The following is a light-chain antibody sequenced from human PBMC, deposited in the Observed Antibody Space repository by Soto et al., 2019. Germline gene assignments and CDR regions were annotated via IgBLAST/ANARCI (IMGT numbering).Light chain of an antibody. V-gene: IGKV1-27*01. CDR1: QGXNNF. J-gene: IGKJ1*01. Sequence: DIRMTQSPPSLXASVGDKITXTXRXNQGXNNFLAWYHQKPGEVPKLLMYDASTLQSGASSRFSGSGSGTVFTLTINSLQPEDVGSYYCQRYDSVPRTFGQGTKVEVK. CDR2: DAS. CDR3: QRYDSVPRT.